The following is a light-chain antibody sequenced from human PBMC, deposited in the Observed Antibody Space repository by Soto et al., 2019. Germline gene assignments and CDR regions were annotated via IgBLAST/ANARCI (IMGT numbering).Light chain of an antibody. J-gene: IGKJ1*01. CDR2: DAS. Sequence: AIQLTQSPSSLSASVEDRVTITCRASQGISSALAWYQQKAGKAPKLLIYDASSLESGVPSRFSGSGSGTEFTLTISSLQPDDFATFYCQQYDTFPRTFGQGTKVDIK. CDR3: QQYDTFPRT. V-gene: IGKV1-13*02. CDR1: QGISSA.